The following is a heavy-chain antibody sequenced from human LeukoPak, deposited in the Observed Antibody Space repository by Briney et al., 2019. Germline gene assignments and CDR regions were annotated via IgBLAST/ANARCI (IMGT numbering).Heavy chain of an antibody. Sequence: AXXXVRQAPGKGXEWVSAISGSGGSTYYADSVKGRFTISRDNSKNTLYLQMNSLRAEDTAVYYCARDIYYGDYEGFDYWGQGTLVTVSS. CDR1: A. CDR3: ARDIYYGDYEGFDY. CDR2: ISGSGGST. D-gene: IGHD4-17*01. V-gene: IGHV3-23*01. J-gene: IGHJ4*02.